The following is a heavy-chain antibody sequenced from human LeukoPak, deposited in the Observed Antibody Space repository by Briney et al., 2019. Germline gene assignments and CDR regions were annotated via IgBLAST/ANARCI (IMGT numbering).Heavy chain of an antibody. CDR3: ARHEVWAGYDFWSGYYGHYFDY. CDR2: IYYSGST. CDR1: GGSISSSSYY. V-gene: IGHV4-39*01. Sequence: PSETLSLTCTVSGGSISSSSYYWGWIRQPPGKGLEWIVSIYYSGSTYYNPSLKSRVTISVDTSKNQFSLKLSSVTAADTAVYYCARHEVWAGYDFWSGYYGHYFDYWGQGTLVTVSS. D-gene: IGHD3-3*01. J-gene: IGHJ4*02.